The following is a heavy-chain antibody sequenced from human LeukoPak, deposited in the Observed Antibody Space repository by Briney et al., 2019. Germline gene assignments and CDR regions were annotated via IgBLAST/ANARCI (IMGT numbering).Heavy chain of an antibody. Sequence: GGSLRLSCAASGFTFNSYGMHWVRQAPGKGLEWVAFIRYDGSYEYYGDSVKGRFTISRDNSKATLYLQMNSLRSEDTAVYYCAKDGGLHLYYYYNYMDIWGKGTTVTVSS. D-gene: IGHD5-24*01. CDR1: GFTFNSYG. V-gene: IGHV3-30*02. CDR3: AKDGGLHLYYYYNYMDI. J-gene: IGHJ6*03. CDR2: IRYDGSYE.